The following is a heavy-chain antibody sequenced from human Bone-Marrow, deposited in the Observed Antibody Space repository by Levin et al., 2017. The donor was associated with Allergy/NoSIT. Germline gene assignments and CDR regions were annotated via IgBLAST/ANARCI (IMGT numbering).Heavy chain of an antibody. Sequence: PSETLSLTCAASGFSVSRNYMSWVRQAPGKGLEWVSLIYSNGDTQYADSVKGRFTISRDNSRNTQYLQMNSLRGDDTAVSYCARNGVDTAAGTPWGQGTLVTVSS. CDR1: GFSVSRNY. CDR2: IYSNGDT. V-gene: IGHV3-66*01. CDR3: ARNGVDTAAGTP. D-gene: IGHD6-13*01. J-gene: IGHJ4*02.